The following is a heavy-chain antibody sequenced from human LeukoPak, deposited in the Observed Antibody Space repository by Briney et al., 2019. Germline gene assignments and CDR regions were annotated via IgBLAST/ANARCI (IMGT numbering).Heavy chain of an antibody. D-gene: IGHD3-22*01. V-gene: IGHV1-18*01. CDR3: ARDPPEDYYDSSGYYLFDY. CDR2: ISAYNGNT. Sequence: ASVKVSCKASGYTFTSYGISWARQAPGQGLEWMGWISAYNGNTNYAQKLQGRVTMTTDTSTSTAYMELRSLRSDDTAVYYCARDPPEDYYDSSGYYLFDYWGQGTLVTVSS. J-gene: IGHJ4*02. CDR1: GYTFTSYG.